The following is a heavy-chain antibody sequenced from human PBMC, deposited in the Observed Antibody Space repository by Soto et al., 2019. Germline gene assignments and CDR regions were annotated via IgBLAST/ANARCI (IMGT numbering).Heavy chain of an antibody. J-gene: IGHJ4*02. CDR2: ISYDGSNK. CDR1: GFTFSSYA. D-gene: IGHD4-17*01. V-gene: IGHV3-30-3*01. Sequence: QVQLVESGGGVVQPGRSLRLSCAASGFTFSSYAMHWVRQALGKGLEWVAVISYDGSNKYYADSVKGRFTISRDNSKNTLYLQMNSLRAEDTAVYYCARESTVTTLYFDYWGQGTLVTVSS. CDR3: ARESTVTTLYFDY.